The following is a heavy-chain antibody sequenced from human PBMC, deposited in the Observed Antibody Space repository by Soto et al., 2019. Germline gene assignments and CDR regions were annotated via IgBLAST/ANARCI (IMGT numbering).Heavy chain of an antibody. CDR1: GFSFTNFA. D-gene: IGHD2-21*02. CDR2: IGASGDIT. CDR3: AKDDFTDSGDDYFDY. V-gene: IGHV3-23*01. J-gene: IGHJ4*02. Sequence: EVQLLESGGGLVQPGGSLRLSCAASGFSFTNFAMSWVRQAPGTGLEWVAGIGASGDITWYADSVKGRISISRDNSKNTLYLQLNSLRFEDTAVYYCAKDDFTDSGDDYFDYWGPGNLVTVSS.